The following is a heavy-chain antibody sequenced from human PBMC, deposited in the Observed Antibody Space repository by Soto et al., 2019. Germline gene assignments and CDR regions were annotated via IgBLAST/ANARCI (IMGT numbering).Heavy chain of an antibody. D-gene: IGHD6-19*01. CDR3: ARDERESSGWYTFDY. CDR1: GFTFSNYA. V-gene: IGHV3-30-3*01. J-gene: IGHJ4*02. CDR2: VSYDGSNT. Sequence: QVQLVESGGGVVQPGRSLRLSCAASGFTFSNYAMHWVRQAPGKGLAWVAVVSYDGSNTYYADSVKGRFTISRDSSKDKLYLQMITLRAEDTAVYHCARDERESSGWYTFDYWGQGTLVTVAS.